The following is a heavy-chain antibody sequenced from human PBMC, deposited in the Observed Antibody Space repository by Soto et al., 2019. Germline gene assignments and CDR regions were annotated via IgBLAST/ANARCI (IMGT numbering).Heavy chain of an antibody. D-gene: IGHD4-4*01. CDR1: GFTFSNSG. J-gene: IGHJ6*02. V-gene: IGHV3-23*01. CDR3: AKLLHNSYYNVMDV. Sequence: EVQLLESGGDLVQPGGSLRLVCAASGFTFSNSGMRWVRQAPGQGLEWVSSIGPSGNTYYSDAVKGRFTISRDISKNTLFLQMDSLRAGDTATYYCAKLLHNSYYNVMDVWGQGTTVTVSS. CDR2: SIGPSGNT.